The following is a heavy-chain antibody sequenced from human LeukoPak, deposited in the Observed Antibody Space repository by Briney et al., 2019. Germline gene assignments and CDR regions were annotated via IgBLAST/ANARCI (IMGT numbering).Heavy chain of an antibody. CDR1: SGSMSTNNYY. D-gene: IGHD3-22*01. Sequence: KPSETLSLTCTVSSGSMSTNNYYWGWIRQPPGKGLEWIGTIYYTGRTYDNPCLKSRVTVSVDTSKNQFSLKLSSVTAADTAVYYCARLLYDRSGYYYFDYWGQGTLVTVSS. CDR3: ARLLYDRSGYYYFDY. CDR2: IYYTGRT. J-gene: IGHJ4*02. V-gene: IGHV4-39*01.